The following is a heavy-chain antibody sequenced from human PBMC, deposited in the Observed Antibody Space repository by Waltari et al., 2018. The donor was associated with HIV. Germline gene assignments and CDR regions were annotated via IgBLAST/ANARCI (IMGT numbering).Heavy chain of an antibody. CDR1: GGTFSSYA. V-gene: IGHV1-69*06. D-gene: IGHD6-13*01. CDR3: ARDHAPYSSSHFDY. J-gene: IGHJ4*02. Sequence: QVQLVQSGAEVKKPGSSVKVSCKDSGGTFSSYAISWVRQAPGHGLEWMGGIIPIFGTANDAQKYHGIVTITADKSTSTSFMVLSSLGAEDTAVYYCARDHAPYSSSHFDYWGQGTLVTVSS. CDR2: IIPIFGTA.